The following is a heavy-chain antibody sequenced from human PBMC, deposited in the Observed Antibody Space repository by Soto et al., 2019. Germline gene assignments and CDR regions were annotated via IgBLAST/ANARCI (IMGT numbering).Heavy chain of an antibody. D-gene: IGHD2-2*02. CDR3: ARDYADRRCSSTSGYNEYYYYYYMDV. Sequence: GGSLRLSCAASGFTFSSYSMNWVRQAPGKGLEWVSYISSSSSTIYYADSVKGRFTISRDNAKNSLYLQMNSLRAEDTAVYYCARDYADRRCSSTSGYNEYYYYYYMDVWGKGTTVTVSS. V-gene: IGHV3-48*01. CDR2: ISSSSSTI. CDR1: GFTFSSYS. J-gene: IGHJ6*03.